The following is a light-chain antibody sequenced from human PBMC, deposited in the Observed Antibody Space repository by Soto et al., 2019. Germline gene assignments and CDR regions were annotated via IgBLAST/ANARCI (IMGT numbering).Light chain of an antibody. Sequence: QSALTQPPSASGSPGQSVTTSCTGTNSDVGGYNYVSWYQQYPGKAPKLIIYEVNERPSGVPDRFSGSKSGNTASLTVSGLQTADEADYYCSSYAGSNWYVFGTGTQLTVL. CDR1: NSDVGGYNY. CDR3: SSYAGSNWYV. J-gene: IGLJ1*01. V-gene: IGLV2-8*01. CDR2: EVN.